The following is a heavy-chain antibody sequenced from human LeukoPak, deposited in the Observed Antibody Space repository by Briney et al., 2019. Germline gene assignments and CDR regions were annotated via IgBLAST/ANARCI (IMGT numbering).Heavy chain of an antibody. V-gene: IGHV3-7*02. CDR1: GFTFSRYW. D-gene: IGHD4-11*01. Sequence: GGSLRLSCAASGFTFSRYWMSWVRQAPGKGLEWVANIHLDGSEKYYVDSLKGRFTISRDNAKNSLDLQMNSLRAEDTAVYYCARVSTTVSTIDYWGQGTLVTVSS. J-gene: IGHJ4*02. CDR2: IHLDGSEK. CDR3: ARVSTTVSTIDY.